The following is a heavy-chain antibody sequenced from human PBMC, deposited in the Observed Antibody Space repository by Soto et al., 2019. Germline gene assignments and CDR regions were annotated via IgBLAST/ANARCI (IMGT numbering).Heavy chain of an antibody. V-gene: IGHV3-7*01. Sequence: EVQRVESGGGLVQPGGSLRLSCAASGFTFSSYWMSWVRQAPGKGLEWVANIKQDGSEKYYVDSVKGRFTISRDNAKNSLYLQMNSRRAEDTAVYYCARGGGRITIFGVFDPRGQGTLVTVSS. CDR2: IKQDGSEK. CDR3: ARGGGRITIFGVFDP. D-gene: IGHD3-3*01. J-gene: IGHJ5*02. CDR1: GFTFSSYW.